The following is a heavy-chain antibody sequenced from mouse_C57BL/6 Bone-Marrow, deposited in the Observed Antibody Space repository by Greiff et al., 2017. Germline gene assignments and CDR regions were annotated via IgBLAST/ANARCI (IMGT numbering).Heavy chain of an antibody. V-gene: IGHV14-4*01. D-gene: IGHD2-2*01. CDR2: IDPENGDT. CDR3: TTKGYDGGWYFDV. J-gene: IGHJ1*03. CDR1: GFNIKDDY. Sequence: EVQLQQSGAELVRPGASVKLSCTASGFNIKDDYMHWVKQRPEQGLEWIGWIDPENGDTEYASKFQGKATITADTSSNTAYLQLSSLTSEDTAVYDCTTKGYDGGWYFDVWGTGTTVTVSS.